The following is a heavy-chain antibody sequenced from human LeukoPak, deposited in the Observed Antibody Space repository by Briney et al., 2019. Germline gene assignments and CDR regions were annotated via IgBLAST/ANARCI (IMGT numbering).Heavy chain of an antibody. CDR1: GYSFTDHY. CDR2: INPNNGGT. D-gene: IGHD1-20*01. Sequence: ASVTVSCKASGYSFTDHYMHWVRQAPGQGRDWMGWINPNNGGTTYGKSFQGRVTMTRDTSLSTAYMELSRLTSDDTAVYYCARRLGHTSLYNFGLSLDPWGQGTLVTVSS. J-gene: IGHJ5*02. V-gene: IGHV1-2*02. CDR3: ARRLGHTSLYNFGLSLDP.